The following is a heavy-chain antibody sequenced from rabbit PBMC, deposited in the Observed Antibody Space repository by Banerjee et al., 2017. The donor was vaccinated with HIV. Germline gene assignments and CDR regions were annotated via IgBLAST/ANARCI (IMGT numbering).Heavy chain of an antibody. D-gene: IGHD8-1*01. J-gene: IGHJ6*01. CDR3: ARRDYGSSTYYDL. CDR2: IYTDTGTT. V-gene: IGHV1S45*01. CDR1: GFDLSRYFN. Sequence: QEQLEESGGGLVKPEGSLTLTCKASGFDLSRYFNMCWVRQAPGKGLELIACIYTDTGTTWYASWVNGRFTISKTSSTTVTLQMTSLTAADTATYFCARRDYGSSTYYDLWGPGTLVTVS.